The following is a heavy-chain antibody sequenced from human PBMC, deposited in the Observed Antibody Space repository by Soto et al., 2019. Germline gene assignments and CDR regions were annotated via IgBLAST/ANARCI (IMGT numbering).Heavy chain of an antibody. D-gene: IGHD2-2*01. CDR2: IYTGGST. J-gene: IGHJ6*02. CDR1: GFTVSSSY. V-gene: IGHV3-53*01. CDR3: ARDPATPPDQAMDV. Sequence: EVQLVESGGGLIQPGGSLRLSCAASGFTVSSSYMMWVRQAPGKGLEWGSLIYTGGSTYYADSVRGRFAISRDDSVNTVYLQMNSLRTDDTAVYYCARDPATPPDQAMDVWGQGTTVTVSS.